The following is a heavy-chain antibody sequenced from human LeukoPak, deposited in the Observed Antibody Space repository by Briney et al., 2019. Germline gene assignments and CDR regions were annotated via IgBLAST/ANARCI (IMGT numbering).Heavy chain of an antibody. V-gene: IGHV4-31*03. CDR3: ARGSRYYYDSSGQVGTFDN. CDR1: GGSISSGGYY. D-gene: IGHD3-22*01. Sequence: SETLSLTCTVSGGSISSGGYYWSWIRQHPGKGLEWIGYIYYSGSTYYNPSLKSRVTISVDTYKNQFSLKLSSVTAADTAVYYCARGSRYYYDSSGQVGTFDNWGQGTLVTVSS. CDR2: IYYSGST. J-gene: IGHJ4*02.